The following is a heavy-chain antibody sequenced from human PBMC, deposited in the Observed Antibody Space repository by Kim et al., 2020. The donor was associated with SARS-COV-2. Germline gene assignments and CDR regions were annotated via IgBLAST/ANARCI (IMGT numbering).Heavy chain of an antibody. J-gene: IGHJ3*02. D-gene: IGHD3-10*01. CDR1: GFTVSSNY. V-gene: IGHV3-66*02. CDR2: IYSGGST. CDR3: ARGKMVRGVIYAFDI. Sequence: GGSLRLSCAASGFTVSSNYMSWVRQAPGKGLEWVSVIYSGGSTYYADSVKGRFTISRDNSKNTLYLQMNSLRAEDTAVYYCARGKMVRGVIYAFDIWGQGTMVTVSS.